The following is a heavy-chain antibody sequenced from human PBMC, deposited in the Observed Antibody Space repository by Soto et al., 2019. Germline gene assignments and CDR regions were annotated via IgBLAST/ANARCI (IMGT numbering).Heavy chain of an antibody. D-gene: IGHD5-18*01. Sequence: GESLKISCKGSGYSFTSYWIGWVRQMPGKGLEWMGIIYPGDSDTRYSPSFQGQVTISADKSISTAYPQWSSLKASDTAMYYCARHPTVVYSYVYPYYYDGMDVWGQGTTVTVSS. CDR2: IYPGDSDT. CDR1: GYSFTSYW. CDR3: ARHPTVVYSYVYPYYYDGMDV. V-gene: IGHV5-51*01. J-gene: IGHJ6*02.